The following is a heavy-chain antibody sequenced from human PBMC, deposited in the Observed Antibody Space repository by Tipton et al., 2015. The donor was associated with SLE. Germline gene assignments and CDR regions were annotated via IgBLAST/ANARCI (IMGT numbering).Heavy chain of an antibody. CDR3: ARDPPTPGSAFDI. J-gene: IGHJ3*02. D-gene: IGHD3-10*01. CDR1: GGSISIHY. CDR2: IYYSVST. V-gene: IGHV4-59*11. Sequence: TLSLTCTVSGGSISIHYWLWIRQPPGKGLEWIGYIYYSVSTNYNPSLKSRVTISVDTSKNQFSLKLSSVTAADTAVYYCARDPPTPGSAFDIWGQGTMVTVSS.